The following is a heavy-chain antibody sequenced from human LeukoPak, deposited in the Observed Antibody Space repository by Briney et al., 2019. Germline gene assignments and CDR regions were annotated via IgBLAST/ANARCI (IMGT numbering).Heavy chain of an antibody. J-gene: IGHJ4*02. V-gene: IGHV4-34*01. CDR3: ARGQEVLLWFGESTRSYFDY. Sequence: SETLSLTCAVYGGSFSGYYWCWIRQPPGKGLEWTGEINHSGSTNYNPSLKSRVTISIDTSKNQFSLKLSSVTAADTAVYYCARGQEVLLWFGESTRSYFDYWGQGTLVTVSS. CDR2: INHSGST. CDR1: GGSFSGYY. D-gene: IGHD3-10*01.